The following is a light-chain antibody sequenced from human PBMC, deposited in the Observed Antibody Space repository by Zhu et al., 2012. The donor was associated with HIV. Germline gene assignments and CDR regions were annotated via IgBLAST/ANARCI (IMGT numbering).Light chain of an antibody. CDR3: QQRRNWPLT. CDR2: DAS. J-gene: IGKJ4*01. V-gene: IGKV3-11*01. Sequence: IVLTQSPATLSLSPGERATLSCRASQSINIFLAWYQQKPGQAPRLLIYDASKWASGIPARFSGSGSGTDFTLTISSLEPEDFAVYYCQQRRNWPLTFGGGTRVEI. CDR1: QSINIF.